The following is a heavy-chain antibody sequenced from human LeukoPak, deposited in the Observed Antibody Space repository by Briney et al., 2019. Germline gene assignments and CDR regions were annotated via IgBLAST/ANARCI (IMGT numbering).Heavy chain of an antibody. D-gene: IGHD6-13*01. Sequence: GGSLRLSCAASGFTFSSHGMHWVRQAPGKGLDWVAFIRHDGHTEYYADSVKGRFTISRDNSENTLYLQMNSLRAEDTAVYFCAKRGYSSPYYYMDVWGKGTTVTVSS. V-gene: IGHV3-30*02. J-gene: IGHJ6*03. CDR3: AKRGYSSPYYYMDV. CDR2: IRHDGHTE. CDR1: GFTFSSHG.